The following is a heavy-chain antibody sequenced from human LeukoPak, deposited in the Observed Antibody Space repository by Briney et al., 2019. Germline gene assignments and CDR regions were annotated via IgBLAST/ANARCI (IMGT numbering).Heavy chain of an antibody. CDR3: ARDMDCSGGSCYYFDY. D-gene: IGHD2-15*01. V-gene: IGHV1-69*04. Sequence: GASVKVSCKASGGTFSSYAISWVRQAPGQGLEWMGRIIPIFGIANYAQKLQGRVTITADKSTSTAYMELSSLRSEDTAVYYCARDMDCSGGSCYYFDYWGQGTLVTVSS. CDR2: IIPIFGIA. CDR1: GGTFSSYA. J-gene: IGHJ4*02.